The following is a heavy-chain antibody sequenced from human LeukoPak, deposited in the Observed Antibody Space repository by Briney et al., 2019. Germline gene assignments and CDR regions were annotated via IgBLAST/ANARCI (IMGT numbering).Heavy chain of an antibody. D-gene: IGHD7-27*01. J-gene: IGHJ3*02. CDR1: GGTFSSYA. CDR3: ARRPSSWGAFDI. V-gene: IGHV1-69*05. CDR2: IIPIFGTA. Sequence: ASVKVSCKASGGTFSSYAISWVRQAPGQGLEWMGGIIPIFGTANYAQKFQGRVTITTDESTSTAYMELSSLRSEDTAVYYCARRPSSWGAFDIWGQGTMVTVSS.